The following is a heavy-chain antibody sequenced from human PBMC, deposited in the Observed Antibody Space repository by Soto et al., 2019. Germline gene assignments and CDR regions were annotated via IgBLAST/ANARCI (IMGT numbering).Heavy chain of an antibody. CDR3: ARMATSSTLNWFDP. CDR1: GYTFGNND. D-gene: IGHD3-3*02. V-gene: IGHV1-8*01. Sequence: GASVKVSCKASGYTFGNNDISWVRQGTGQGLEWMGWMNPNSGKGGYAQKFQGRVTMTRDTSTSTAYMELSSLTSDDTAIYYCARMATSSTLNWFDPWGQGTLVTVSS. J-gene: IGHJ5*02. CDR2: MNPNSGKG.